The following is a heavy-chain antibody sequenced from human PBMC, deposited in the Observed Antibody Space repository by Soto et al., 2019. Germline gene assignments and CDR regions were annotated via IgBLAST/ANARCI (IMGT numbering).Heavy chain of an antibody. D-gene: IGHD6-19*01. CDR3: AREDIAVAGLGFDY. Sequence: QVQLVQSGAEVKKPGASVKVSCKASGYTFTSYDINWVRQATGQGLEWMGWMNPNSGNTGYAQKFQGRVTMTRNTSISTAYMELSSTRSEDTAEYYCAREDIAVAGLGFDYWGQGTLVTVSS. CDR2: MNPNSGNT. CDR1: GYTFTSYD. V-gene: IGHV1-8*01. J-gene: IGHJ4*02.